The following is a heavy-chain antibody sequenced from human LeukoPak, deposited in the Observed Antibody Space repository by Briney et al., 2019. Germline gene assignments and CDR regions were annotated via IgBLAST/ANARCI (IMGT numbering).Heavy chain of an antibody. D-gene: IGHD5-12*01. CDR1: GFTVSSNY. Sequence: PGGSLRLSCAASGFTVSSNYMSWVRQPPGKGLEWIGEINHSGSTKDNPSLRSRVTISVDTSKNQFSLRLSSVTAADTAVYYCARCGGYDYLDDYWGQGTLVTVSS. CDR3: ARCGGYDYLDDY. CDR2: INHSGST. V-gene: IGHV4-34*01. J-gene: IGHJ4*02.